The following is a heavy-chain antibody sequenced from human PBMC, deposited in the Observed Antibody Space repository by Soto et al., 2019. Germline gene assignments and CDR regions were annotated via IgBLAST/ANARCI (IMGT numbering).Heavy chain of an antibody. CDR3: AGTVHYYYYGMDV. CDR2: ISGSGGST. J-gene: IGHJ6*02. D-gene: IGHD2-8*02. CDR1: GFTFSSYA. Sequence: HPGGSLRLSCAASGFTFSSYAMSWFRQAPGKGLEWVSAISGSGGSTYYADSVKGRFTISRDNSKNTLYLQMNSLRAEDTAVYYCAGTVHYYYYGMDVWGQGTTVTVSS. V-gene: IGHV3-23*01.